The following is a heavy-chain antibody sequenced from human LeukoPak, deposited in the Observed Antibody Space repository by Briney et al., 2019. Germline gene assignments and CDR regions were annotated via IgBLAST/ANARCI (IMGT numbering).Heavy chain of an antibody. CDR1: GGSISSGSYY. CDR3: ARTVSSYSSGWYGTLYYFDY. J-gene: IGHJ4*02. D-gene: IGHD6-19*01. CDR2: IYTSGST. V-gene: IGHV4-61*02. Sequence: PSETLSLTCTVSGGSISSGSYYWSWIRQPAGKGLEWIGRIYTSGSTNYNPSLKSRITIYVNTSKNQFSLKLSSVTAADTAVYYCARTVSSYSSGWYGTLYYFDYWGQGTLVTVAS.